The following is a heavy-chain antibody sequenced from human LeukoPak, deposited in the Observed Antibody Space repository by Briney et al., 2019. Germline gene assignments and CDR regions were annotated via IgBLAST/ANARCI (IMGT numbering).Heavy chain of an antibody. D-gene: IGHD3-3*01. CDR2: INPSGGST. V-gene: IGHV1-46*01. J-gene: IGHJ6*02. Sequence: GASVKVSCKASGGTFTSYYMHWVRQAPGQGLEWMGIINPSGGSTSYAQKFQGRVTMTRDTSTSTVYMELSSLRSEDTAVYYCAREVPSYDFWSGYYADYYYYGMDVWGQGTTVTVSS. CDR1: GGTFTSYY. CDR3: AREVPSYDFWSGYYADYYYYGMDV.